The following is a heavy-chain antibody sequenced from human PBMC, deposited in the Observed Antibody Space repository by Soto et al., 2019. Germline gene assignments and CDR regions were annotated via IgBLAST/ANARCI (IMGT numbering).Heavy chain of an antibody. CDR2: ISNHGKNK. Sequence: GSLRLSCXGSGFTFSSFGMYWVRQAPGKGLELVAVISNHGKNKYFPGSVKGRFSISRDNSNNTLYLQMNSLRAEDTAVYYCAKDETELLYSSSLSADHWGQGTPVTVSS. J-gene: IGHJ4*02. V-gene: IGHV3-30*18. D-gene: IGHD6-13*01. CDR1: GFTFSSFG. CDR3: AKDETELLYSSSLSADH.